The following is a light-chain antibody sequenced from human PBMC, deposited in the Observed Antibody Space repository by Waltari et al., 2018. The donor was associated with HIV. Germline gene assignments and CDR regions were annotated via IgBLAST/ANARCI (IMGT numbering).Light chain of an antibody. CDR3: CSYAGTYTYVL. CDR1: RRDVGGYAS. V-gene: IGLV2-11*01. Sequence: QSALTQPRSVSGSTGQTVTISCTGTRRDVGGYASVSWYLQHPGKVPKLRIYEVIKRPSGVPDRFSGSKSGNTASLTISGLQTEDEADYFCCSYAGTYTYVLFGGGTKLTVL. J-gene: IGLJ3*02. CDR2: EVI.